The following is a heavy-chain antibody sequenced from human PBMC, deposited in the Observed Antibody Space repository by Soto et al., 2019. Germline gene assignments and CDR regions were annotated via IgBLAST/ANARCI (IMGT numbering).Heavy chain of an antibody. CDR2: INPSGGST. V-gene: IGHV1-46*01. CDR1: GYIFTSYY. D-gene: IGHD3-16*01. CDR3: AKGGLGGADYYYGMDV. J-gene: IGHJ6*04. Sequence: ASVKVSCKASGYIFTSYYMHWVRQAPGQGLEWMGIINPSGGSTNYPQKFQGRVTMTRDTSTSTVYMEMSSLRSEDTAVFYCAKGGLGGADYYYGMDVWGKGTTVTVSS.